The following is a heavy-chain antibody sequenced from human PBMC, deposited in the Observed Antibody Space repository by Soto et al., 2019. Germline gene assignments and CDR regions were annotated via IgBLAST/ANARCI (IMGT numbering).Heavy chain of an antibody. V-gene: IGHV3-30*18. CDR1: GFTFSSYG. J-gene: IGHJ4*02. D-gene: IGHD3-22*01. CDR3: AKPNYDSSGYYLGY. Sequence: QVQLVESWGGVVQPGRSLRLSCAASGFTFSSYGMHWVRQAPGKGLEWVAVISYDGSNKYYADSVKGRFTISRDNSKNTLYLQMNSLRAEDTAVYYCAKPNYDSSGYYLGYWGQGTLVTVSS. CDR2: ISYDGSNK.